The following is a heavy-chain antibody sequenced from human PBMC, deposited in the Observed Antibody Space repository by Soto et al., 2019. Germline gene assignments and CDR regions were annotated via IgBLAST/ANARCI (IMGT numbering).Heavy chain of an antibody. CDR2: IYPGDSDT. Sequence: GESLKISCKGSGYSFTSYWIGWGRQMPGKGLEWMGIIYPGDSDTRYSPSIQGQVTISADKSISTAYLQWSSLKASDTAMYYFARSPITMVRGVIIKRAFDIWGQGTMVTVSS. D-gene: IGHD3-10*01. J-gene: IGHJ3*02. CDR1: GYSFTSYW. CDR3: ARSPITMVRGVIIKRAFDI. V-gene: IGHV5-51*01.